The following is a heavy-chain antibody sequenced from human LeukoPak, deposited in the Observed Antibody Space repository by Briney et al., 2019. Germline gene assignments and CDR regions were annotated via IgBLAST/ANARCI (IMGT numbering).Heavy chain of an antibody. CDR3: ARDWVGVTVVASADEVFDL. CDR1: GYTFTDYG. Sequence: ASERVSCKASGYTFTDYGISWVRQAPGQGLEWMGWISAYNGNTDYVQKFQGRVTMTTDTSTSTAYMDLRSLKSDDTAMYYCARDWVGVTVVASADEVFDLWGQGTMVTVSS. V-gene: IGHV1-18*01. D-gene: IGHD2-2*01. J-gene: IGHJ3*01. CDR2: ISAYNGNT.